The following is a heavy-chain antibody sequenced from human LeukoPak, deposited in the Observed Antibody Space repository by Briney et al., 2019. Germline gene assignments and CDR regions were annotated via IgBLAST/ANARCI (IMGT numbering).Heavy chain of an antibody. CDR3: AVSSMATTSSFDY. CDR2: VYTSGST. V-gene: IGHV4-61*02. J-gene: IGHJ4*02. Sequence: PSQTLSLTCTGSGGSISSGSYYWNWLRQPPGKGLEWIGRVYTSGSTSYNPSLKSRVTMSVDTSKNQFSLKLSSVTAADTAVYYCAVSSMATTSSFDYWGQGTLVTVSS. D-gene: IGHD5-24*01. CDR1: GGSISSGSYY.